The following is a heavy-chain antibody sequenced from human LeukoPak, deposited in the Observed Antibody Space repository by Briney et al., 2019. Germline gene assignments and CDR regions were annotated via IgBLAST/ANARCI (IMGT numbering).Heavy chain of an antibody. V-gene: IGHV3-23*01. D-gene: IGHD2-21*01. J-gene: IGHJ4*02. Sequence: GGSLRLSCAASGFSFSCYAMSWVRQAPGRGLEWVSAIRGSGANTYYADSVKGRFTISRDNAKDTLYLQMNTLRAEDTAVYYCAKRPSAYCFEVGCYFTYWGQGTLVIVSS. CDR3: AKRPSAYCFEVGCYFTY. CDR2: IRGSGANT. CDR1: GFSFSCYA.